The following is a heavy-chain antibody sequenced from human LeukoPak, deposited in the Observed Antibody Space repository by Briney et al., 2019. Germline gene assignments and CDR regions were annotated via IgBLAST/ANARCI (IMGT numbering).Heavy chain of an antibody. CDR2: FIPIFGTA. Sequence: SVKVSCKASGGTFSSYAISWVRQAPGQGFEWMGGFIPIFGTANYAQYFQGRVMITADESTSTAYMELSSLRSEDTAVYYCARSPPGLIYMDVWGKGTTVSVS. D-gene: IGHD2-8*01. CDR1: GGTFSSYA. J-gene: IGHJ6*03. V-gene: IGHV1-69*13. CDR3: ARSPPGLIYMDV.